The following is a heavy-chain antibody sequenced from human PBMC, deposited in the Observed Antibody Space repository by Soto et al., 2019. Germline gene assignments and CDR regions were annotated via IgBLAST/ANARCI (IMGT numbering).Heavy chain of an antibody. V-gene: IGHV4-59*01. D-gene: IGHD3-3*01. CDR1: GGSISSYY. Sequence: SETLSLTCTVSGGSISSYYWSWIRQPPGKGLEWIGYIYYSGSTNYNPSLKSRVTISIDTSKNQFSLKLSSVTAADTAVYYCARDLYVGYYDFWSGYREQNWFDPWGQGTLVTVS. CDR2: IYYSGST. J-gene: IGHJ5*02. CDR3: ARDLYVGYYDFWSGYREQNWFDP.